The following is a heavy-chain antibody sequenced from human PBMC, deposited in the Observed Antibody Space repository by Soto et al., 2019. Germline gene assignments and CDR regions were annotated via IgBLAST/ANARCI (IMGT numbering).Heavy chain of an antibody. V-gene: IGHV2-5*01. CDR1: GFSLTTTGVG. Sequence: QIALQESGPTVVKPTQTLTLTCTFSGFSLTTTGVGVGWIRHAPGKALEWLAMVYWNDERRYSPSLKSRLTLPQETSKNQVVLTKAYMDPVETAPYFCAPYDSSGHFSPFDSWGQGTLVTVSS. J-gene: IGHJ4*02. CDR2: VYWNDER. D-gene: IGHD3-22*01. CDR3: APYDSSGHFSPFDS.